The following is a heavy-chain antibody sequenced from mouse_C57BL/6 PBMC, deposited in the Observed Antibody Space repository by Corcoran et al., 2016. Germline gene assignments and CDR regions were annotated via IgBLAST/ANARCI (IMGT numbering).Heavy chain of an antibody. CDR1: GYTFTTYG. Sequence: QIQLVQSGPELKKPGETVKISCKASGYTFTTYGMSWVKQAPGKGLKWMGWINTYSGVPTYADDFKGRFAFSLETSASTAYLQINNLKNEDTATYFCARSDYYGSSYLYYYAMDYWGQGTSVTVSS. D-gene: IGHD1-1*01. J-gene: IGHJ4*01. CDR3: ARSDYYGSSYLYYYAMDY. V-gene: IGHV9-3*01. CDR2: INTYSGVP.